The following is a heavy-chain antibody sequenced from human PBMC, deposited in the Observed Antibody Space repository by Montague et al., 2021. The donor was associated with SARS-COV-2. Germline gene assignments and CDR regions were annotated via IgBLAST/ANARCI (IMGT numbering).Heavy chain of an antibody. J-gene: IGHJ6*02. CDR2: ISGGGGST. V-gene: IGHV3-23*01. CDR3: ARQRAQQGFSYYYYGMDV. Sequence: SLRLSCAVSGFTFTTNGVNWVRQAPGKGLEWVSSISGGGGSTYYADSVKGRFTISRDTSKNTVYPHMNSLRAEDTAVYYCARQRAQQGFSYYYYGMDVWGQGTTVTVSS. D-gene: IGHD3-10*01. CDR1: GFTFTTNG.